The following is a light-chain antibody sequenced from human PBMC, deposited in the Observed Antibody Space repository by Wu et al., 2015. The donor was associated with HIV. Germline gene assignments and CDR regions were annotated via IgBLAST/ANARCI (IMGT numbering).Light chain of an antibody. CDR3: QQYDNSPPWT. Sequence: EIVLTQSPGTLYLSPGDRATLSCRASQTISANYVAWYRQKPGQAPRLLIFGVSNRATGIPPRFSGSGSGTDFTLIISGLELEDFAMYYCQQYDNSPPWTFGQGTRVEMK. J-gene: IGKJ1*01. V-gene: IGKV3-20*01. CDR1: QTISANY. CDR2: GVS.